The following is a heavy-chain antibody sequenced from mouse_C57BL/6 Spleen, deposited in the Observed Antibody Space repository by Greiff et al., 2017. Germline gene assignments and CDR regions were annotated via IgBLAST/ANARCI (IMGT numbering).Heavy chain of an antibody. CDR2: IRNKANGYTT. J-gene: IGHJ3*01. D-gene: IGHD1-1*01. V-gene: IGHV7-3*01. CDR1: GFTFTDYY. Sequence: EVKLQESGGGLVQPGGSLSLSCAASGFTFTDYYMSWVRQPPGKALEWLGFIRNKANGYTTEYSASVKGRFTISRDNSQSILYLQMNALRAEDSATYYCARGNYYGSSGFAYWGQGTLVTVSA. CDR3: ARGNYYGSSGFAY.